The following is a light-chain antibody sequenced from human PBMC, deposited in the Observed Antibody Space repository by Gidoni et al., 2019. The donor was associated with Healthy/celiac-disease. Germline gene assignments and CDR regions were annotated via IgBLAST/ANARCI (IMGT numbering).Light chain of an antibody. CDR3: QQRSNWPPWT. J-gene: IGKJ1*01. Sequence: EIVLTQSPATLSLSPGERATLSCRASQSVSSYLAWYQQKPGQAHRLLIYDASNRATGIPARFSGSGSGTDFTLTISSLEPEDFAVYYCQQRSNWPPWTFDQGTKVEIK. V-gene: IGKV3-11*01. CDR1: QSVSSY. CDR2: DAS.